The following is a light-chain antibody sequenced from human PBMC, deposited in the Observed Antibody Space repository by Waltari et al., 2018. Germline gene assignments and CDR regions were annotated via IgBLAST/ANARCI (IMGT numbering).Light chain of an antibody. CDR2: KVS. V-gene: IGKV2-30*02. J-gene: IGKJ2*01. CDR1: QSLVHSDGKTY. CDR3: MQGTHWPYT. Sequence: VVMTQSPLSLPVTLGQQASISCRSSQSLVHSDGKTYLYWFQQRPGQSPRRLIYKVSSRDAGVPDRFSGSGSGTDFTLKISRVEAEDVGVYYCMQGTHWPYTFGQGTKLETK.